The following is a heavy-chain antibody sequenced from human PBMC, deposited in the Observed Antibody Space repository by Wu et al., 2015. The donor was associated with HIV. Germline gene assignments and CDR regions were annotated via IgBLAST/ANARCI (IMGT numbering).Heavy chain of an antibody. Sequence: QVQLVQSGADVKKPGASVKVSCKASGYTFTGYYMHWVRQAPGQGLEWMGWINPNSGGTNYAQKFQGRVTMTRNTSISTAYMELSSLRSEDTAVYYCARGRAAAGPYYFDYWGQGTLVTVSS. CDR1: GYTFTGYY. CDR3: ARGRAAAGPYYFDY. D-gene: IGHD6-13*01. CDR2: INPNSGGT. V-gene: IGHV1-2*02. J-gene: IGHJ4*02.